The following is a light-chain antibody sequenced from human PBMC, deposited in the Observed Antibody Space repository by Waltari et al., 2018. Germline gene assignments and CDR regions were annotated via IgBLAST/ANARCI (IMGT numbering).Light chain of an antibody. CDR1: STNIGRDF. CDR3: GTWDSSLSGAV. J-gene: IGLJ7*01. CDR2: ENT. Sequence: QSVLTQPPSVSAAPGQRVTMSCSGGSTNIGRDFGSLYRQFPGTAPKLLIYENTERPSGIPGRFSGSKSGTSATLDITGLQAGDEADYYCGTWDSSLSGAVFGGGTHLTVL. V-gene: IGLV1-51*02.